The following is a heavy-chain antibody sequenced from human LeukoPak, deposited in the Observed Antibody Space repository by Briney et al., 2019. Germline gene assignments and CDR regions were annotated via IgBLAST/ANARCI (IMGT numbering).Heavy chain of an antibody. CDR1: GYTLTELS. D-gene: IGHD3-10*01. CDR2: FDPEDGET. V-gene: IGHV1-24*01. Sequence: ASVKVSCKVSGYTLTELSMHWVRQAPGKGLEWMGGFDPEDGETIYAQKFQGRVTMTEDTSTDTAYMELSSLRSEDTAVYYCATVGTMARGPLDAFDIWGQGTMVTVSS. CDR3: ATVGTMARGPLDAFDI. J-gene: IGHJ3*02.